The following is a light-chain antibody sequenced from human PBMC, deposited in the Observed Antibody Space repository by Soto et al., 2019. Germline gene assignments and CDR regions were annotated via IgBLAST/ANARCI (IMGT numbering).Light chain of an antibody. CDR3: SSYTTSSTRV. Sequence: QSVLTQPPSASGTPGQRVTISCSGSSSNIGSNYVYWYQQLPGTAPKLLIYRNNQRPSGVPDRFSGSKSGTSASLAISGLQAEDEADYYCSSYTTSSTRVFGPGTKVTVL. V-gene: IGLV1-47*01. CDR2: RNN. J-gene: IGLJ1*01. CDR1: SSNIGSNY.